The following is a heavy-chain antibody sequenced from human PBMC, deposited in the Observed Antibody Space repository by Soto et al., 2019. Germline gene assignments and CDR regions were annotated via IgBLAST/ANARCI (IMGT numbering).Heavy chain of an antibody. CDR2: ISWNSGSI. CDR1: GFTFDDYA. J-gene: IGHJ6*03. Sequence: GGSLRLSCAASGFTFDDYAMHWVRQAPGKGLEWVSGISWNSGSIGYADSVKGRFTISRDNAKNSLYLQMNSLRAEDTALYYCAKDWRSGFERNYYMDVWGKGTTVTVSS. D-gene: IGHD5-12*01. V-gene: IGHV3-9*01. CDR3: AKDWRSGFERNYYMDV.